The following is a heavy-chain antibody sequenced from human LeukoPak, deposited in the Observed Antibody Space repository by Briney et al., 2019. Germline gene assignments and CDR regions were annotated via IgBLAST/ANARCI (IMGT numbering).Heavy chain of an antibody. J-gene: IGHJ4*02. CDR1: GYTFTSYY. D-gene: IGHD6-19*01. Sequence: ASVKVSCKASGYTFTSYYMHWVRQAPGQGLEWMGIINPSGGSTSYAQKFQGRVTMTRDTSTSTVYMELSSLRSEDTAVYYCARDPTSQAGYSSGWYFDYWGQGTLVTVSS. V-gene: IGHV1-46*01. CDR3: ARDPTSQAGYSSGWYFDY. CDR2: INPSGGST.